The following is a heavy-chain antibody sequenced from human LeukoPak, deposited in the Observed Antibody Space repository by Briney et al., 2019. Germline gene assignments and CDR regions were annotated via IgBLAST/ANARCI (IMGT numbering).Heavy chain of an antibody. Sequence: SETLSLTCTVSGGSISSSSYYWGWIRQPPGKGLEWVGSIYYSGSTYYNPSLKSRGTISVDTSKKQFSLKLSSETAADTAVYYCARHGQGYCSSTSCPPAGNWFDPWGRGTLVTVSS. J-gene: IGHJ5*02. CDR3: ARHGQGYCSSTSCPPAGNWFDP. CDR2: IYYSGST. D-gene: IGHD2-2*01. CDR1: GGSISSSSYY. V-gene: IGHV4-39*01.